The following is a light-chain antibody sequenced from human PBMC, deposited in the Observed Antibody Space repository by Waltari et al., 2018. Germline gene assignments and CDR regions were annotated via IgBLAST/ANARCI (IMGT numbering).Light chain of an antibody. CDR3: SSYTSSSTLV. J-gene: IGLJ1*01. CDR1: SNDVGGYNY. Sequence: QSALTQPASVSGSSGQSITISCPGTSNDVGGYNYVSWYQQHPGKAPKLMIYDVSNRPSGVSNRFSGSKSGNTASLTISGLQADDEADYYCSSYTSSSTLVFGTGTKVTVL. CDR2: DVS. V-gene: IGLV2-14*01.